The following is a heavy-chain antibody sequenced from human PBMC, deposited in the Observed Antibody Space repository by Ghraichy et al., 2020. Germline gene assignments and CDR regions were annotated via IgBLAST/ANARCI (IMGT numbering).Heavy chain of an antibody. V-gene: IGHV4-34*01. J-gene: IGHJ4*02. CDR1: GGSFSCYY. D-gene: IGHD3-10*01. Sequence: SETLSLTCAVYGGSFSCYYWSWIRQPPGKGLEWIGEINHSGSTNYNPSLKSRVTISVDTSKNQFSLNLSSVTAADTAVYYCARVSYLVQVVITRLFDYWGQGTLVNVSS. CDR3: ARVSYLVQVVITRLFDY. CDR2: INHSGST.